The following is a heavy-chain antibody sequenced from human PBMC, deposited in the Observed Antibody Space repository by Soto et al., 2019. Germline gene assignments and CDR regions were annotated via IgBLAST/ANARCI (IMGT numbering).Heavy chain of an antibody. D-gene: IGHD3-10*01. CDR1: GFTFSSYA. CDR2: ISYDGSNK. J-gene: IGHJ4*02. Sequence: QVQLVESGGGVVQPGRSLRLSCAASGFTFSSYAMHWVRQAPGKGLEWVAVISYDGSNKYYADSVKGRFTISRDNSKNTLYMQMNSLRAEETAVYYCARDFGPGFDYWGQGTLVTVSS. V-gene: IGHV3-30-3*01. CDR3: ARDFGPGFDY.